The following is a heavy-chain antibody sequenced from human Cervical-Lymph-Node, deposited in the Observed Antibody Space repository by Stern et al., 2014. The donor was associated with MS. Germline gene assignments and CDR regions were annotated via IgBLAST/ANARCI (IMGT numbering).Heavy chain of an antibody. Sequence: QLQLQESGPGLVKPSETLSLTCTVSGGSISSSTYYWGWIRQPPGKGLEWIGTIYYTGSTYYNRSLKSRVAISVDTSKTHFSLKLSSVTAADTAMYYCARTYRYSGNGGWEDYWGQGTLGTVSS. V-gene: IGHV4-39*01. CDR3: ARTYRYSGNGGWEDY. CDR1: GGSISSSTYY. D-gene: IGHD1-26*01. J-gene: IGHJ4*02. CDR2: IYYTGST.